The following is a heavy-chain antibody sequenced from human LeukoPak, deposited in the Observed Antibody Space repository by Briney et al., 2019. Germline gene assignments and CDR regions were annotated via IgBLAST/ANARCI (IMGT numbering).Heavy chain of an antibody. Sequence: GGSLRLSCAASGFTFSSYEMNWVRQAPGKGLEWVSYISSSGTTIYYADSVRGRFTISRDNAKNSLYLQMNSLRAEDTAVYYCARRGSSPDYWGQGALVTVSS. CDR3: ARRGSSPDY. CDR1: GFTFSSYE. V-gene: IGHV3-48*03. D-gene: IGHD6-6*01. CDR2: ISSSGTTI. J-gene: IGHJ4*02.